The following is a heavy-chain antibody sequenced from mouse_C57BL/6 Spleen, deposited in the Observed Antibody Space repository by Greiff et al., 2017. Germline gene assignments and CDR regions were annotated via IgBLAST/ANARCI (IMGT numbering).Heavy chain of an antibody. CDR3: AREGDSSGRFAY. Sequence: QVQLKESGPELVKPGASVKISCKASGYAFSSSWMNWVKQRPGKGLEWIGRIYPGDGDTNYNGKFKGKATLTADKSSSTAYMQLSSLTSEDSAVYFCAREGDSSGRFAYWGQGTLVTVSA. D-gene: IGHD3-2*02. CDR2: IYPGDGDT. J-gene: IGHJ3*01. CDR1: GYAFSSSW. V-gene: IGHV1-82*01.